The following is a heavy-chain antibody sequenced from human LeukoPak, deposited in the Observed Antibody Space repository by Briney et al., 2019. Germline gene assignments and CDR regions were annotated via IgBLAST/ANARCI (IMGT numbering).Heavy chain of an antibody. Sequence: GGPLRLSCAASGFTFSGYRMHWVRQAPGKGLTWVSRNNEGASIITYADSVKGRLSVSRENKKNSLYLQMNCMRAECTAVYYCVRALILVLSPGDDFYFWGQGTLVTVSS. J-gene: IGHJ4*02. CDR1: GFTFSGYR. CDR2: NNEGASII. D-gene: IGHD3-16*01. V-gene: IGHV3-74*01. CDR3: VRALILVLSPGDDFYF.